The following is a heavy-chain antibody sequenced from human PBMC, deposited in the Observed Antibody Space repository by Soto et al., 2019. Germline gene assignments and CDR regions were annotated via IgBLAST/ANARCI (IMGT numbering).Heavy chain of an antibody. V-gene: IGHV3-21*01. CDR2: ISSSSSYI. CDR1: GFTFSSYS. D-gene: IGHD6-19*01. CDR3: ARDDGGSGWSNDY. J-gene: IGHJ4*02. Sequence: EVQLVESGGGLVKPGGSLRLSCAASGFTFSSYSMNRVRQAPGKGLEWVSSISSSSSYIYYADSVKGRFTISRDNAKNSLYLQMNSLRAEDTAVYYCARDDGGSGWSNDYWGQGTLVTVSS.